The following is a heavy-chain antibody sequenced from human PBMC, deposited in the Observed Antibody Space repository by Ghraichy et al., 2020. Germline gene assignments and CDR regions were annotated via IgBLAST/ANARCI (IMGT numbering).Heavy chain of an antibody. CDR2: IYYSGNT. D-gene: IGHD3-16*01. Sequence: SETLSLTCTVSGGSISSSSYYWGWIRQPPGKGLEWIGSIYYSGNTYYNPSLKSRVTISVDTSKNQFSLKLSSVTAADTAVYYCARGGRQPEGWFDPWGQGTLVTVSS. V-gene: IGHV4-39*01. CDR3: ARGGRQPEGWFDP. J-gene: IGHJ5*02. CDR1: GGSISSSSYY.